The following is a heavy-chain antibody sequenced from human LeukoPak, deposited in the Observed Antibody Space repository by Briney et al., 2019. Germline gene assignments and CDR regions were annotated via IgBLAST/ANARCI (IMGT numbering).Heavy chain of an antibody. J-gene: IGHJ4*02. CDR3: ASRSTVTS. CDR1: GYTFTGYY. CDR2: INPNSGGT. V-gene: IGHV1-2*06. D-gene: IGHD4-17*01. Sequence: ASMKVSCKASGYTFTGYYMHRVRQAPGQGLEWMGRINPNSGGTNYAQKFQGRVTMTRDTSISTAYMELSSLRSDDTAMYYCASRSTVTSWGQGTLVTVSS.